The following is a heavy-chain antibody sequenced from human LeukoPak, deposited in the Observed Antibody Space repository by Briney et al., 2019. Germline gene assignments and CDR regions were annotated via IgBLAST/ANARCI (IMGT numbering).Heavy chain of an antibody. CDR1: GGSISSGDYY. CDR3: ATHCSSTSCYNLGSYYYYMDV. J-gene: IGHJ6*03. V-gene: IGHV4-30-4*08. CDR2: IYYSGST. Sequence: SETLSLTCTVSGGSISSGDYYWSWIRQPPGKGLEWIGYIYYSGSTYYNPSLKSRVTISVDTSKTQFSLKLSSVTAADTAVYYCATHCSSTSCYNLGSYYYYMDVWGKGTTVTVSS. D-gene: IGHD2-2*02.